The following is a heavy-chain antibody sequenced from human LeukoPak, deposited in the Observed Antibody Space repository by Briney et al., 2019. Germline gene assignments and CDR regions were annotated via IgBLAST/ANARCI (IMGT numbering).Heavy chain of an antibody. CDR2: IYYSGST. J-gene: IGHJ5*02. CDR1: GGSISSYY. CDR3: ARGGAYYDISTGYSYNWFDP. D-gene: IGHD3-9*01. V-gene: IGHV4-59*01. Sequence: PSETLSLTCTVSGGSISSYYWSWIRQPPGKGLEWIGYIYYSGSTNYNPSLKSRVAISVDTSKNQFSLKLSSVTAADTAVYYCARGGAYYDISTGYSYNWFDPWGQGTLVTVSS.